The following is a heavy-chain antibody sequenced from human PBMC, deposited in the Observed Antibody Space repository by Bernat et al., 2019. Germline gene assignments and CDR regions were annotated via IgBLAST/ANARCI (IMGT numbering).Heavy chain of an antibody. V-gene: IGHV3-21*01. CDR1: GFTFSSYS. CDR2: IISSSSYL. D-gene: IGHD6-13*01. J-gene: IGHJ3*02. Sequence: EVQLVESGGGLVKPGGSLRLSCAASGFTFSSYSMNWVRQAPGKGLELVSSIISSSSYLYYADSVKGRCNISRDNAKNSLYLQMNSLRAEDTAVYYCARDLARYLQQLDIIDDFDIWGQGTMVTVSS. CDR3: ARDLARYLQQLDIIDDFDI.